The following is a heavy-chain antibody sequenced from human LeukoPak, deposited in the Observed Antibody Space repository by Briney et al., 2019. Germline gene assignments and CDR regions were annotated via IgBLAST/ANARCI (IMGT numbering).Heavy chain of an antibody. Sequence: QPSETLSLTCTVSGGSISSSSYYWGWIRQPPGKGLEWIGSIYYSGSIYYDPSLKSRVTISVDTSKNQFSLKLSSVTAADTAVYYCARPQYLGTGGWGQGTLVTVSS. J-gene: IGHJ4*02. V-gene: IGHV4-39*01. CDR3: ARPQYLGTGG. CDR2: IYYSGSI. D-gene: IGHD4-11*01. CDR1: GGSISSSSYY.